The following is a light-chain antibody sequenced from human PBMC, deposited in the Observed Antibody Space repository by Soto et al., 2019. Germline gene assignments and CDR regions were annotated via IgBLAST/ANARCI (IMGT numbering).Light chain of an antibody. J-gene: IGKJ4*01. CDR1: QGLNSY. CDR3: QQLNSYPVT. CDR2: ATS. Sequence: DIPLTQSPSFLSASVGDRVTITCRASQGLNSYFAWYQQKPGKAPKLLLYATSTFQSVFPSRFSGSGSGAEFTLTITSLQPEDIATYYCQQLNSYPVTFGGGTKVEIK. V-gene: IGKV1-9*01.